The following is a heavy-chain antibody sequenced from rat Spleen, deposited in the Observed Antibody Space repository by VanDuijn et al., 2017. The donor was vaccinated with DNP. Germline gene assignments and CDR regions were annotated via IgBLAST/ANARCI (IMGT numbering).Heavy chain of an antibody. D-gene: IGHD1-9*01. Sequence: AASGFTFSDYNMAWVRQAPKKGLEWVATISYDGSSTYYRDSVKGRFTISRDNAKSTLYLQMDSLRSEDTATYYCARQDYGYKGYYWYFDFWGPGTMVTVSS. V-gene: IGHV5-7*01. J-gene: IGHJ1*01. CDR3: ARQDYGYKGYYWYFDF. CDR1: GFTFSDYN. CDR2: ISYDGSST.